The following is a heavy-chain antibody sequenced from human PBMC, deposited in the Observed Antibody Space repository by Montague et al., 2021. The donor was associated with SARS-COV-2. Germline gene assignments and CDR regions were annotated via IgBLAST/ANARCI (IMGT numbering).Heavy chain of an antibody. CDR2: MYYSGST. J-gene: IGHJ6*02. Sequence: SETLSLTCTVSGGSISNYYWSWIRQSPGKGLEWIAYMYYSGSTKYNPSLKSRATISVDTSKNQFSLTLSSMTAADTAVYYCARARGGIIFCVIGAYYGMDNWGQGTTVTVS. CDR1: GGSISNYY. D-gene: IGHD3/OR15-3a*01. V-gene: IGHV4-59*01. CDR3: ARARGGIIFCVIGAYYGMDN.